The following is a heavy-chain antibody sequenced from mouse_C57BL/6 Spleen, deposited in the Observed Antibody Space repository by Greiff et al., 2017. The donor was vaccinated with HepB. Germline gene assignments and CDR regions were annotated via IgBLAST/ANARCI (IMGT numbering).Heavy chain of an antibody. D-gene: IGHD2-4*01. Sequence: QVQLKQSGPELVKPGASVKISCKASGYAFSSSWMNWVKQRPGKGLEWIGRIYPGDGDTNYNGKFKGKATPTADKSSSTAYMQLSSLTSEDSAVYFCARELRAWFAYWGQGTLVTVSA. CDR2: IYPGDGDT. CDR3: ARELRAWFAY. V-gene: IGHV1-82*01. J-gene: IGHJ3*01. CDR1: GYAFSSSW.